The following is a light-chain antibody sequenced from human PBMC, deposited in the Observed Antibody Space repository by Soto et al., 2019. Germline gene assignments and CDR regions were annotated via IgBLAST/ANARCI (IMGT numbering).Light chain of an antibody. V-gene: IGKV2-30*01. CDR2: EVS. J-gene: IGKJ4*01. CDR1: QSLVYSDGNTY. CDR3: MQGSHWPLT. Sequence: DVVLTKSPLSLPVTLGRPASISCRSSQSLVYSDGNTYLTWFQQRPGQSPSRLLVEVSNLHSGVPDRFSGSGSGTDFTLKISRVEAEDVGVYYCMQGSHWPLTFGGGTKVDIK.